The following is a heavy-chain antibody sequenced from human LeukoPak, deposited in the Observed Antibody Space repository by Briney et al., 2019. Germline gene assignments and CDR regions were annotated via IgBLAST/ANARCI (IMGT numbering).Heavy chain of an antibody. Sequence: GGSLRLSCAVSGFTFTSYWMSWARQLPGKGLVWVSRISPTGSTTSYADSVKGRFTVSRDNAKNTLYLQVNNLRAEDTAVYYCARGPNSNWSGLDFWGQGTLLTVSS. CDR2: ISPTGSTT. CDR1: GFTFTSYW. D-gene: IGHD6-6*01. J-gene: IGHJ4*02. V-gene: IGHV3-74*01. CDR3: ARGPNSNWSGLDF.